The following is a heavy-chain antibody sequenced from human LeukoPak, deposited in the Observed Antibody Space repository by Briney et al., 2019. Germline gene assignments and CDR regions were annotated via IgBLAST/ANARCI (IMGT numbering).Heavy chain of an antibody. CDR2: ISSNGGST. D-gene: IGHD2-8*01. J-gene: IGHJ4*02. Sequence: GGSLRLSCAASGFTFSSYAMHWVRQAPGKGLEYVSAISSNGGSTYYANSVKGRFTISRDNSKNTLYLQMGSPRAEDRAVYYCARDRTQMGYWGQGTLVTVSS. CDR3: ARDRTQMGY. V-gene: IGHV3-64*01. CDR1: GFTFSSYA.